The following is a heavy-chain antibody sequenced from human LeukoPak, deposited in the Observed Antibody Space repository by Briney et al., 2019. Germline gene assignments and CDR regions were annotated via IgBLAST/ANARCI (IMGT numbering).Heavy chain of an antibody. J-gene: IGHJ3*02. V-gene: IGHV4-59*04. CDR1: GGSISSYY. CDR2: IYYSGST. D-gene: IGHD3-22*01. Sequence: SETLSLTCTVSGGSISSYYWSWIRQPPGKGLEWIGSIYYSGSTYYNPSLKSRVTISVDTSKNQFSLRLSSVTAADTAVYYCAILLAGVSNGYDNAFDIWGQGTMVTVSS. CDR3: AILLAGVSNGYDNAFDI.